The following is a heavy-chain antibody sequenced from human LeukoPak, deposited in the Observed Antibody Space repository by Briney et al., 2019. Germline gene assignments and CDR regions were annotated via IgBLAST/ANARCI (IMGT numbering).Heavy chain of an antibody. CDR1: DGSFSGYY. CDR2: INHSGST. V-gene: IGHV4-34*01. D-gene: IGHD4-23*01. J-gene: IGHJ4*02. CDR3: ARGSLVTPFDY. Sequence: SETLSLTCAVYDGSFSGYYWSWIRQPPGKGLEWIGEINHSGSTNYNPSLKSRVTISVDTSKNQFSLKLSSVTAADTAVYYCARGSLVTPFDYWGQGTLVTVSS.